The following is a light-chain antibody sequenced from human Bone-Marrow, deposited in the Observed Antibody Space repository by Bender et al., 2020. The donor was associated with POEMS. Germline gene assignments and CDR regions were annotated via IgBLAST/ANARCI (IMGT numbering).Light chain of an antibody. CDR1: VLPKQY. V-gene: IGLV3-25*03. CDR3: QSADTTGVWV. Sequence: SYELTQPPSVSVSPGQTARIACSGDVLPKQYGYWFQQKPGQAPILVILKDTERPSGTPERFSASSSGTRFTLTINAVQAEDEADYYCQSADTTGVWVFGGGTKLTVL. J-gene: IGLJ3*02. CDR2: KDT.